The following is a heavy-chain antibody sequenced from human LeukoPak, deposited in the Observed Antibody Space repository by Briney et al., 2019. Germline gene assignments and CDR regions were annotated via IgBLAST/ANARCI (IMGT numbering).Heavy chain of an antibody. CDR2: IYYSGST. Sequence: SETLSLTCTVSGGSISSSSYFWGWIRQPPGKGLEWIGSIYYSGSTYYGPSLKSRVTISVDTSKNQFSLKLSSVTAADTAVYYCARRGYSSGWYYFDYWGQGTLVTVSS. CDR3: ARRGYSSGWYYFDY. V-gene: IGHV4-39*01. J-gene: IGHJ4*02. D-gene: IGHD6-19*01. CDR1: GGSISSSSYF.